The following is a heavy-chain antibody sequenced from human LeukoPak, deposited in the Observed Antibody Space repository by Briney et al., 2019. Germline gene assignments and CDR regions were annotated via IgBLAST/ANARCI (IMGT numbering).Heavy chain of an antibody. CDR3: ASLPTVYSRGYLAL. CDR2: IYHSGST. V-gene: IGHV4-38-2*02. J-gene: IGHJ4*02. Sequence: SETLSLTCTVSDSSISSGYYWGWIRQPPGKELEWIGSIYHSGSTYYNPSLKSRVTILVDVDTSKNQFSLKLSSVTAADTAVYYCASLPTVYSRGYLALWGQGTLVTVSS. D-gene: IGHD3-22*01. CDR1: DSSISSGYY.